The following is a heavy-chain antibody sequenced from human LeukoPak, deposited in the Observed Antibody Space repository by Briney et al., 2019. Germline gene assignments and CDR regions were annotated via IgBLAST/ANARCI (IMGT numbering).Heavy chain of an antibody. J-gene: IGHJ4*02. Sequence: GGSLRLSCAASGFTFSTYAINWVRQAPGKGLEWVSAISGTGGSTYYADSVKGRFTISRGNSKNTVYLQMNTLRAEDTAVYYCAKGGGYLYYFDYWGQGTLVTVSS. CDR2: ISGTGGST. CDR1: GFTFSTYA. V-gene: IGHV3-23*01. D-gene: IGHD5-12*01. CDR3: AKGGGYLYYFDY.